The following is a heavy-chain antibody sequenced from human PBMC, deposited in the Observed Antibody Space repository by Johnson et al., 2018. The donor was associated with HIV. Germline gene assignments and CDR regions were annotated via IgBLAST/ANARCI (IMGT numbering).Heavy chain of an antibody. D-gene: IGHD5-12*01. CDR2: INWNGGST. CDR1: GFNFDDHG. CDR3: ARDGPYRGYDENAFDI. J-gene: IGHJ3*02. V-gene: IGHV3-20*04. Sequence: MLLVESGGAVVRPGGSLRLSCAASGFNFDDHGMSWVRKAPGKGLEWVSGINWNGGSTGYADSVKGRFPISRDNAKNSLYLQMNSLRAEDTALYYCARDGPYRGYDENAFDIWGQGTMVTVSS.